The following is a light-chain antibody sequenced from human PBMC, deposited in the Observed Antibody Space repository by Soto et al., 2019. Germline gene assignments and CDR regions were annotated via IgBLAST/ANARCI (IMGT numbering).Light chain of an antibody. CDR3: SSYTTSSPYV. V-gene: IGLV2-14*01. Sequence: QSALTQPASVSGSPGQSITISCTGTSSDVGAYNFVSWYQHHPGRAPKLIIYEVTIRPSGLSNRVSGSKSGNTASLTISGLQAEDEADYYCSSYTTSSPYVFGSGTKLTVL. CDR2: EVT. J-gene: IGLJ1*01. CDR1: SSDVGAYNF.